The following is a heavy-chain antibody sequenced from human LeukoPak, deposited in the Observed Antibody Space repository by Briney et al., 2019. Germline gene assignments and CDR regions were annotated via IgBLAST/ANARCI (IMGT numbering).Heavy chain of an antibody. J-gene: IGHJ4*02. V-gene: IGHV3-23*01. CDR2: ISENGGST. D-gene: IGHD5/OR15-5a*01. CDR3: AKDFRGGYSVYDWPLDY. Sequence: GGSLRLSCAASGFTFSSYAMSWARQAPGRGLEWVSAISENGGSTYYADSVKGRFTISRDNSKNTLYLEMNSLRVEDTAVYYCAKDFRGGYSVYDWPLDYWGQGTLVSVSS. CDR1: GFTFSSYA.